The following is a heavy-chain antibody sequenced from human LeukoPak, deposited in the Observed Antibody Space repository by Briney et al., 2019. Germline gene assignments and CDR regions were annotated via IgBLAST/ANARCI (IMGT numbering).Heavy chain of an antibody. CDR2: ISWNSGSI. J-gene: IGHJ4*02. D-gene: IGHD3-10*01. CDR3: AKDAVAPGSGGDYFDY. V-gene: IGHV3-9*01. CDR1: GFTFDDYA. Sequence: GRSLRLSCAASGFTFDDYAMHWVRQVPGKGLEWVSGISWNSGSIGYADSVKGRFTISRDNSKNILYLQMNSLRAEDTAVYSCAKDAVAPGSGGDYFDYWGQGTLVTVSS.